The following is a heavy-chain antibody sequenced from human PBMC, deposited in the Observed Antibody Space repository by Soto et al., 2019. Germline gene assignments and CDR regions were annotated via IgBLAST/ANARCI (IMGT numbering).Heavy chain of an antibody. CDR3: AKVKSYIVVVSGPDYGMDV. Sequence: GGSLRLSCAASGFTFSSYGMHWVRQAPGKGLEWVAVISYDGSNKYYADPVKGRFTISRDNSKNTLYLQMNSLRAEDTAVYYCAKVKSYIVVVSGPDYGMDVWGQGTTVTVSS. J-gene: IGHJ6*02. CDR1: GFTFSSYG. CDR2: ISYDGSNK. D-gene: IGHD2-21*02. V-gene: IGHV3-30*18.